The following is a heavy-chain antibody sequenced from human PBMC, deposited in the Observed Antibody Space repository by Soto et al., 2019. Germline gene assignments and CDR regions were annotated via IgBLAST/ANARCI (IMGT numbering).Heavy chain of an antibody. CDR2: IFYSDSF. V-gene: IGHV4-31*03. CDR1: VGSIGSGGSY. CDR3: ARAPETPPIFGVVRPYFFDF. D-gene: IGHD3-3*01. Sequence: QVKLQESGPGLVKSSQTLSLTCTVSVGSIGSGGSYWSWFGQRPGKGREWLGYIFYSDSFYYTPSLKGRVVILADTSKNQFTLKLSSVTDADTAVYYCARAPETPPIFGVVRPYFFDFWGQGTLVTVSS. J-gene: IGHJ4*02.